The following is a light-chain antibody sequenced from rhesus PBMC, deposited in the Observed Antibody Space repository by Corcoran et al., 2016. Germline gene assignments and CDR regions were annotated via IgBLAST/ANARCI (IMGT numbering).Light chain of an antibody. J-gene: IGKJ2*01. CDR3: QQRNSYPYS. CDR1: QGISSY. Sequence: DIQLTQSPSSLSASVGDRVTITYRASQGISSYLAWYQQKPGTAPKLLIYDASNLQSGVPSRFSGSGSRTDFTLPISRLQPEDFAVYYCQQRNSYPYSFVQGTKVEIK. V-gene: IGKV1-38*01. CDR2: DAS.